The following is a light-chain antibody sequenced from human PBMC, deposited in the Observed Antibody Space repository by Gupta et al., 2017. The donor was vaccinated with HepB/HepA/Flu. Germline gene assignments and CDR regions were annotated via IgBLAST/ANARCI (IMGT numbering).Light chain of an antibody. CDR3: QQVNSFPWT. J-gene: IGKJ1*01. CDR2: GAS. V-gene: IGKV1-12*01. CDR1: QGISSQ. Sequence: DIQMTQSPSSVSASVGDRVTITCRASQGISSQLAWYQQKAGNAPNLLIYGASSVQRGVPSRFSGSGSGTDFTLTISILQPEDFATYYCQQVNSFPWTFGQGTKVEIK.